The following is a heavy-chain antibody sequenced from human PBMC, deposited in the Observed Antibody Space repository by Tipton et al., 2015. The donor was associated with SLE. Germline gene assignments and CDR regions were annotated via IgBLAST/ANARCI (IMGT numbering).Heavy chain of an antibody. CDR1: GGSVSSGSYY. CDR2: IYYSGST. V-gene: IGHV4-61*01. CDR3: ARVGGGGHRHYAFDI. Sequence: TLSLTCTVSGGSVSSGSYYWSWIRQPPGKGLEWIGYIYYSGSTNYNPSLKSRVTISVDTSKNQFSLKLSSVTAADTAVYYCARVGGGGHRHYAFDIWGQGQWSPSLQ. J-gene: IGHJ3*02. D-gene: IGHD2-21*01.